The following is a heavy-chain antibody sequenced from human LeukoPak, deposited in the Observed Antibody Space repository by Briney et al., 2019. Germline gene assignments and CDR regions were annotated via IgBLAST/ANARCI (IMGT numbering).Heavy chain of an antibody. J-gene: IGHJ4*02. CDR2: ISGSGGST. CDR3: AKDWYYYDSSGYYYDDYFDY. CDR1: GFTFSSYA. V-gene: IGHV3-23*01. D-gene: IGHD3-22*01. Sequence: GGSLRLSCAASGFTFSSYAMSWVRQAPGKGLEWVSAISGSGGSTYYADSVKGRFTISRDNSKNTLYLQMNNLRAEDTAVNYCAKDWYYYDSSGYYYDDYFDYWGQGTLVTVSS.